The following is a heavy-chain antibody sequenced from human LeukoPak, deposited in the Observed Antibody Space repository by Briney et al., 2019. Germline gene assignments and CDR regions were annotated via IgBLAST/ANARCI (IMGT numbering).Heavy chain of an antibody. CDR1: GFTFSSYS. CDR3: ARDSSGGSNDAFDI. CDR2: ISSSSSYI. J-gene: IGHJ3*02. V-gene: IGHV3-21*01. Sequence: PGGSLRLSCAASGFTFSSYSMNWVRQAPGKGLDWVSSISSSSSYIYYADSVKGRFTISRDNAKNSLYLQMNSLRAEDTAVYYCARDSSGGSNDAFDIWGQGTMVTVSS. D-gene: IGHD2-15*01.